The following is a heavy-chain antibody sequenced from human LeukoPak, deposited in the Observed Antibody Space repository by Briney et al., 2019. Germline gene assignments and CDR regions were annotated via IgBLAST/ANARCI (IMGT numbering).Heavy chain of an antibody. CDR1: GFTFGDYA. D-gene: IGHD3-10*01. V-gene: IGHV3-49*04. J-gene: IGHJ4*02. CDR2: IRSKAYGGTT. CDR3: TRVPYYYGSGKYFDF. Sequence: GGSLRLSCTASGFTFGDYAMSWVRQAPGKGLEWVGFIRSKAYGGTTEYAASVKGRFTISRDDSKSIAYLQMNSLKTEDTAVYYCTRVPYYYGSGKYFDFWGQGTLVTVSS.